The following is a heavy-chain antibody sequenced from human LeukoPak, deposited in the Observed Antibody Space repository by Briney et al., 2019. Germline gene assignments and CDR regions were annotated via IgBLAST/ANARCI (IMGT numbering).Heavy chain of an antibody. J-gene: IGHJ4*02. Sequence: GGSLRLSCAASGLTFSSYGMHWVRQAPGKGLEWVAVIWYDGSNKYYADSVKGRFTISRDNSKNTLYLQMNSLRAEDTAVYYCAKGPDDGGKSYWGQGTLVTVSS. V-gene: IGHV3-33*06. D-gene: IGHD4/OR15-4a*01. CDR1: GLTFSSYG. CDR2: IWYDGSNK. CDR3: AKGPDDGGKSY.